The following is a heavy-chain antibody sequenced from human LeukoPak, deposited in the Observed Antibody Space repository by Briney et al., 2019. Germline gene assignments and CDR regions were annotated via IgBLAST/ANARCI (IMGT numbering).Heavy chain of an antibody. Sequence: TGGSLRLSCAASGFTFSNYKMNWVRQAPGKGLEWVSYISSSGSIIYYSDSVKGRFTISRDNAKNSLYLQMNSLRAEDTAVYYCARDRSSTIEDYFDYWGQGTLVTVSS. D-gene: IGHD6-13*01. CDR1: GFTFSNYK. V-gene: IGHV3-48*03. J-gene: IGHJ4*02. CDR2: ISSSGSII. CDR3: ARDRSSTIEDYFDY.